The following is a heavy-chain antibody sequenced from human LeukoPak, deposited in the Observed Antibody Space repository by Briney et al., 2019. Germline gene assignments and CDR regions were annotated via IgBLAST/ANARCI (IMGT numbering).Heavy chain of an antibody. CDR2: IYYSGST. V-gene: IGHV4-59*01. J-gene: IGHJ5*02. CDR1: GGSISSYY. Sequence: PSETLSLTCTVSGGSISSYYWSWIRQPPGKGLEWIGYIYYSGSTNYNPSLKSRVTISVDTSKNQFSLKLSSVTAADTAVYYCARAAGRYCSSTSCSNWFDPWGQGTLVTVSS. D-gene: IGHD2-2*01. CDR3: ARAAGRYCSSTSCSNWFDP.